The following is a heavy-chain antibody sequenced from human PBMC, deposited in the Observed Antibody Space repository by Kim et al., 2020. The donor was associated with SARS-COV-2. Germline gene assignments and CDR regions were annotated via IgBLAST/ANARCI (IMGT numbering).Heavy chain of an antibody. D-gene: IGHD4-17*01. J-gene: IGHJ6*02. CDR3: ARDGMGHYGGNSPYYYGMDV. Sequence: SVKVSCKASGGTFSSYAISWVRQAPGQGLEWMGGIIPIFGTANYAQKFQGRVTITADESTSTAYMERSSLRSEDTAVYYCARDGMGHYGGNSPYYYGMDVWGQGTTVTVSS. CDR1: GGTFSSYA. V-gene: IGHV1-69*13. CDR2: IIPIFGTA.